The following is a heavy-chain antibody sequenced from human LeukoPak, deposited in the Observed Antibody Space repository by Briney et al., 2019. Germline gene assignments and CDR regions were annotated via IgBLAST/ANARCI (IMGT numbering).Heavy chain of an antibody. D-gene: IGHD3-22*01. V-gene: IGHV4-34*01. CDR2: INDYTGNT. J-gene: IGHJ6*02. Sequence: SETLSLTCDVFGGSFSDYFWTWIRQSPGKGLEWIGEINDYTGNTNYNPSLNSRVSISLEKSKNQFSLELRSVTAADTAVYYWARGRIAKIVVFHIFYYGMDVWAKEPRSPSP. CDR1: GGSFSDYF. CDR3: ARGRIAKIVVFHIFYYGMDV.